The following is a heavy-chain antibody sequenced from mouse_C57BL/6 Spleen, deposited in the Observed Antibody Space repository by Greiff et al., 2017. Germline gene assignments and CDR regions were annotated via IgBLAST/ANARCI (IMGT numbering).Heavy chain of an antibody. CDR1: GYSFTDYN. Sequence: EVQLQQSGPEPVKPGASVKISCKASGYSFTDYNMNWVKQSNGKSLEWIGVINPNYGTTIYNQKFKGKATSTVNQSSSTAYMQLNSLTSEDSAVYYCARNTWSWAMDYWGQGTSVTVSS. CDR3: ARNTWSWAMDY. CDR2: INPNYGTT. J-gene: IGHJ4*01. V-gene: IGHV1-39*01.